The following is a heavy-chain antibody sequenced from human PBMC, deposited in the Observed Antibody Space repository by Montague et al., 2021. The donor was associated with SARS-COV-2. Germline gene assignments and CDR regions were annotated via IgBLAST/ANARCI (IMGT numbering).Heavy chain of an antibody. CDR2: INHRGST. Sequence: SETRSLTCAVSDGSFSDYSWTWIRQPPGKGMEWIGEINHRGSTNYNPTLKSRVTISVDTSKNQFSLKMTSVTAADTAVYYCARGRQHINMVVVVVTGGEYYFDFWGQGTLVAVSS. D-gene: IGHD3-22*01. J-gene: IGHJ4*02. CDR3: ARGRQHINMVVVVVTGGEYYFDF. CDR1: DGSFSDYS. V-gene: IGHV4-34*01.